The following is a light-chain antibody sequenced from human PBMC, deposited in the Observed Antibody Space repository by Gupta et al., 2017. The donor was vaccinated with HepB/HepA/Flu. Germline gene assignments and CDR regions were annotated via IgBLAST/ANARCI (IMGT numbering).Light chain of an antibody. Sequence: DIQMTQSPSTLSASVGDRVTITCRASQSSVDYLAWYQQRPGKAPKLLIYRASSWASGVPSRFSVSGSGAEFTLTINGLQADDVASYYCQQYLAFPLTFGGGTKVEIK. V-gene: IGKV1-5*03. CDR2: RAS. CDR3: QQYLAFPLT. CDR1: QSSVDY. J-gene: IGKJ4*01.